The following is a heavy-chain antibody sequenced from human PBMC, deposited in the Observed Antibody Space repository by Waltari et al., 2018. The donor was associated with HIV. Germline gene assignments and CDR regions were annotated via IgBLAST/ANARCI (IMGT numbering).Heavy chain of an antibody. CDR3: ARDQGDYYYYGMDV. V-gene: IGHV3-7*01. Sequence: SWVRQAPGKGLEWVANIKQDGSEKYYVDSVKGRFTISRDNAKNSLYLQMNSLRAEDTAVYYCARDQGDYYYYGMDVWGQGTTVTVSS. CDR2: IKQDGSEK. J-gene: IGHJ6*02.